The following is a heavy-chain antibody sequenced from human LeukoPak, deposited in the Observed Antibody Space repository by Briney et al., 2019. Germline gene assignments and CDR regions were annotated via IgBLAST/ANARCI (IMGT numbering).Heavy chain of an antibody. CDR3: ARGHSGDGYHFDY. V-gene: IGHV1-2*02. CDR1: GYTFTDYY. D-gene: IGHD2-21*01. Sequence: GASVKVSCKASGYTFTDYYVNWVRQAPGQGLEWVGWTNPTSGGTSYAQKFQGRVTLTRDTSINTAYMDLSSLRYDDTAIYYCARGHSGDGYHFDYWGQGTLVAVSS. CDR2: TNPTSGGT. J-gene: IGHJ4*02.